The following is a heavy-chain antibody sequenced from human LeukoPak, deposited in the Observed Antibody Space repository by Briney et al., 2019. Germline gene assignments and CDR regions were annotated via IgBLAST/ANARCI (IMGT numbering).Heavy chain of an antibody. Sequence: GGSLRLSCAASEFTFSNYAMTWVRLAPGKGLEWVSTISGSGSNTFYADSVKGRFTISRDNSKNTVSLQMESLRAEDTALYYCAKDYAVGSIDYWGQGTLVTVSS. CDR3: AKDYAVGSIDY. CDR1: EFTFSNYA. CDR2: ISGSGSNT. V-gene: IGHV3-23*01. J-gene: IGHJ4*02. D-gene: IGHD3-16*01.